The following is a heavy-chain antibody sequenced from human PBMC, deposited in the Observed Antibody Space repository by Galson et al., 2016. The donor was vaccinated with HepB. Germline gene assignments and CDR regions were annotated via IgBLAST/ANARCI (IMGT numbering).Heavy chain of an antibody. D-gene: IGHD2-15*01. J-gene: IGHJ2*01. Sequence: SETLSLTCTVSGGSVSSYYWSWIRQPPGKGLEWIGSIYYSGSTNYNPSLKSRVTLSADTSKNQISLQLNSVTAADTAVYYCARVTDSVVVVAASGYFDLWGRGTLVTVSS. CDR3: ARVTDSVVVVAASGYFDL. CDR2: IYYSGST. CDR1: GGSVSSYY. V-gene: IGHV4-59*02.